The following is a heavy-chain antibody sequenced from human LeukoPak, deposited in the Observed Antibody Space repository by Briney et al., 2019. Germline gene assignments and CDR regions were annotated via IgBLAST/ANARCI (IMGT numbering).Heavy chain of an antibody. CDR2: ISHFPGDP. J-gene: IGHJ4*02. D-gene: IGHD3-16*01. V-gene: IGHV3-23*01. CDR1: GFTFSGYG. Sequence: GKSLRLSCAASGFTFSGYGMSWVRQAPGKGLEWVAHISHFPGDPWYANSVKGRFIISRDNSKGTVYLQMNSLRPEDSALYYCAKDNYGGIYAYWGQGTMVTVSA. CDR3: AKDNYGGIYAY.